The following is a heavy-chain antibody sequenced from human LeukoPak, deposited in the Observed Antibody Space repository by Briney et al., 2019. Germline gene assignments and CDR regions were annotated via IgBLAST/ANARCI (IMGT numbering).Heavy chain of an antibody. CDR3: ARDFGETSLPNWFDP. Sequence: SETLSLTCSVSGMSVTSRHDWGWIRQPPGKGLEWIGSTSHSDSPYYNPSLESRVTISLDTSRSQFSLKLTSVTAADTAVYYCARDFGETSLPNWFDPWGQGTLVIVSS. CDR1: GMSVTSRHD. CDR2: TSHSDSP. D-gene: IGHD3-16*01. J-gene: IGHJ5*02. V-gene: IGHV4-38-2*02.